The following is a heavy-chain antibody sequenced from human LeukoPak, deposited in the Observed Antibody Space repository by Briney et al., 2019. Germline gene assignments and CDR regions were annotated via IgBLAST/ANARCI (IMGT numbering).Heavy chain of an antibody. Sequence: PGGSLRLSCAASGFTFSSYWMNWARQAPGKGLEWVAVISYDGSNKYYADSVKGRFTISRDNSKNTLYLQMNSLRAEDTAVYYCAKELWEFDPWGQGTLVTVSS. V-gene: IGHV3-30*18. CDR1: GFTFSSYW. D-gene: IGHD3-10*01. J-gene: IGHJ5*02. CDR3: AKELWEFDP. CDR2: ISYDGSNK.